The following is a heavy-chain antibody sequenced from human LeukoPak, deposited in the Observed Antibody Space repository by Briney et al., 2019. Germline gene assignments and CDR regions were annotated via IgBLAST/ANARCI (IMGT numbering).Heavy chain of an antibody. J-gene: IGHJ4*02. CDR3: ARGIGSSSSGFDY. V-gene: IGHV4-34*01. Sequence: SETLSLTCAVYGGSFSGYYWSWIRQPPGKGLEWIGEINRSGSTNYNPSLKSRVTISADTSKNQFSLKLSSVTAADTAVYYCARGIGSSSSGFDYWGQGTLVTVSS. CDR2: INRSGST. D-gene: IGHD6-6*01. CDR1: GGSFSGYY.